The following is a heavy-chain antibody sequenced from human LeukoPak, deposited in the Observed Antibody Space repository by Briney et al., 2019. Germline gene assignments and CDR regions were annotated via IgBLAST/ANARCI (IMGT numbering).Heavy chain of an antibody. V-gene: IGHV3-33*01. CDR3: TRDGSGTGFDH. Sequence: GGSLRLSCAASGFTFSSYGMHWVRQAPGKGLGWVAVIWYDGSNKYYADSVKGRFTISRDNSKNTLYLQMNSLKTEDSAVYYCTRDGSGTGFDHWGQGTLVTVSS. J-gene: IGHJ4*02. CDR2: IWYDGSNK. CDR1: GFTFSSYG. D-gene: IGHD1-26*01.